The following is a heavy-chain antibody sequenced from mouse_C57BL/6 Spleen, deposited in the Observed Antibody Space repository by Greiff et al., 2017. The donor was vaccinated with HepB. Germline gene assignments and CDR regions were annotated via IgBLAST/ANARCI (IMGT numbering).Heavy chain of an antibody. D-gene: IGHD2-3*01. J-gene: IGHJ4*01. CDR2: ISSGGDYI. CDR3: TVGWLLRYAMGY. V-gene: IGHV5-9-1*02. Sequence: EVQGVESGEGLVKPGGSLKLSCAASGFTFSSYAMSWVRQTPETRLEWVAYISSGGDYIYYADTVKGRFTLSRDNARNTLYLQMSSLKSEDTAMSYCTVGWLLRYAMGYWGQGASVTVSS. CDR1: GFTFSSYA.